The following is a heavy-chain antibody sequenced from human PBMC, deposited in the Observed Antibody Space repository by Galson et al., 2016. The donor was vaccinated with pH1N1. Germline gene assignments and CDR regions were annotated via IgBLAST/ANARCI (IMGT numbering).Heavy chain of an antibody. J-gene: IGHJ4*02. V-gene: IGHV3-48*03. Sequence: SLRLSCAASGFTFSSYEMNWVRQAPGKGLEWVSYISSSGSTIYYADSVKGRFIISRDNAENSLSLQMNSLRVEDTALYYCATEDYYTSLYWGQGILVTVSS. CDR2: ISSSGSTI. D-gene: IGHD1-26*01. CDR3: ATEDYYTSLY. CDR1: GFTFSSYE.